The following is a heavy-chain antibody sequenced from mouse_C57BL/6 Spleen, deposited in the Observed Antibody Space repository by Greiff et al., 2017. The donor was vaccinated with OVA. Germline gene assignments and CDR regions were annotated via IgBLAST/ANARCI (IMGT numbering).Heavy chain of an antibody. J-gene: IGHJ2*01. CDR2: IDPSDSYT. D-gene: IGHD2-2*01. Sequence: QVQLQQPGAELVKPGASVKLSCKASGYTFTSYWMQWVKQRPGQCLEWIGEIDPSDSYTNYNQKFKGKATLTVDTSSSTAYMQLSSLTSEDSAVYYCARRGYDAHYFDYWGQGTTLTVAS. CDR3: ARRGYDAHYFDY. CDR1: GYTFTSYW. V-gene: IGHV1-50*01.